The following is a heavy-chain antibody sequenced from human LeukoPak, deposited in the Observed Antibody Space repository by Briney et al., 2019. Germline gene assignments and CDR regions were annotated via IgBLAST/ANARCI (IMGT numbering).Heavy chain of an antibody. J-gene: IGHJ3*02. CDR1: GFTFSNYA. V-gene: IGHV3-64*01. Sequence: PGGSLRLSCAASGFTFSNYAMHWVRQAPGKGLEYVSVISSNGGNIFYANSVKGRFTISRDSSKNTLYLQMGSLRPEDTAVYYCARVGELYSGSYSYDAFDIWGQGTMVTVSS. CDR2: ISSNGGNI. D-gene: IGHD1-26*01. CDR3: ARVGELYSGSYSYDAFDI.